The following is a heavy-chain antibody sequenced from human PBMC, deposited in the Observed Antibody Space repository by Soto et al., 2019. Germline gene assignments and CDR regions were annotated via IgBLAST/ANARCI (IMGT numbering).Heavy chain of an antibody. J-gene: IGHJ6*02. Sequence: QVQLVQSGAEVRKPGSSVRVSCKASGGTFKSQAISWLRQAPGQGLEWMGGIIPIFATTVYAQKFQGRVTITSDEVTTAYMELSSLRSEDTAVYYCVRNWMSSYTPGRPRKKDYYYYGLDIWGHGTTVTVSS. CDR2: IIPIFATT. CDR1: GGTFKSQA. D-gene: IGHD1-1*01. CDR3: VRNWMSSYTPGRPRKKDYYYYGLDI. V-gene: IGHV1-69*01.